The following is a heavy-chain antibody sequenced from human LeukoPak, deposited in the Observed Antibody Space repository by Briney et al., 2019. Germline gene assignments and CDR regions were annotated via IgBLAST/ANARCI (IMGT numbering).Heavy chain of an antibody. J-gene: IGHJ2*01. D-gene: IGHD3-10*01. Sequence: SETLSLTCTVSGGSISSYYWSWIRQPPEKGLEWIGYIDYSGSTNFNPSLRSRVIISVDMSEDQFSLKLSSVTAADTAVYYCARTECRGCWYFDLWGRGTLVTVSS. CDR2: IDYSGST. CDR3: ARTECRGCWYFDL. CDR1: GGSISSYY. V-gene: IGHV4-59*01.